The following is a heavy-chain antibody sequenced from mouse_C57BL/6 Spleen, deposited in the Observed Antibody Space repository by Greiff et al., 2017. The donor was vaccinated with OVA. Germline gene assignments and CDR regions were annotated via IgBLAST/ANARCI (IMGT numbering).Heavy chain of an antibody. CDR3: ARNFYAIDY. CDR2: IYPSDSET. CDR1: GYTFTSYW. V-gene: IGHV1-61*01. J-gene: IGHJ4*01. Sequence: QVQLQQPGAELVRPGSSVKLSCKASGYTFTSYWMDWVKQRPGQGLEWIGNIYPSDSETHYNQKFKDKATLTVDKSSSTAYMQLSSLTSEDSAVYYCARNFYAIDYWGQGTSDTVSS.